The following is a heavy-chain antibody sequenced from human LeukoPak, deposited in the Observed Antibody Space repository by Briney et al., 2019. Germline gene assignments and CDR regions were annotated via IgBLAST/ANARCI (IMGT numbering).Heavy chain of an antibody. CDR2: INHSGTT. Sequence: SETLSLTCAVSGGSFSDNYWTWIRQPSGKRLEEIGQINHSGTTNYNPSLKSRVTILVDTSKNQFSLKLSSVTAADTAVYYCTRVDTAMSAFDPWGQGTLVTVSS. CDR3: TRVDTAMSAFDP. D-gene: IGHD5-18*01. V-gene: IGHV4-34*01. CDR1: GGSFSDNY. J-gene: IGHJ5*02.